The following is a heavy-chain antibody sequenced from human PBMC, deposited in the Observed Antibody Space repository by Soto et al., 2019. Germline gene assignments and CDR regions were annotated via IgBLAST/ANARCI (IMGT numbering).Heavy chain of an antibody. V-gene: IGHV3-23*01. J-gene: IGHJ4*02. Sequence: EVQLLESGGGLVQPGGSLRLSCAASGFTFSVYFMSWVRQAPGKGLEWVSTISTSGDSTYYADSVTGRFTISRDDSKNTLYLQLNSLRAEDTAVYFCANYLQQNPFYYWGQGTLVTVSS. CDR1: GFTFSVYF. D-gene: IGHD3-3*02. CDR2: ISTSGDST. CDR3: ANYLQQNPFYY.